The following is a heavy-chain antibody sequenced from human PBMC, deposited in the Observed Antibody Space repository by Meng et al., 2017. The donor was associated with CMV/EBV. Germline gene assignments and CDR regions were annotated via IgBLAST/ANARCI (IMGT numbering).Heavy chain of an antibody. Sequence: GESLKISCAASGFTVSSNYMSWVRQAPGKGLEWVSVIYSGGSTYYADSVKGRFTISRDNSKNTRYLQMNSLRAEDTAVYYCASGTAMELGFDYWGQGTLVTVSS. CDR1: GFTVSSNY. J-gene: IGHJ4*02. CDR2: IYSGGST. D-gene: IGHD5-18*01. V-gene: IGHV3-53*01. CDR3: ASGTAMELGFDY.